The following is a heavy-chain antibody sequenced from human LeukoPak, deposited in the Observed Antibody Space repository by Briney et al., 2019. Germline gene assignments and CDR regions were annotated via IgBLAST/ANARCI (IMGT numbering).Heavy chain of an antibody. CDR2: ISGSGSST. CDR1: GFTFSSFG. Sequence: GVSLRLSCAASGFTFSSFGMNWVRQAPGKGLEWVSGISGSGSSTAYADSVKGRFTISRDSSKSTVFLQMNSLRAEDTAIYYCAKHGSGFDSWGQGTLVTVSS. J-gene: IGHJ4*02. D-gene: IGHD2-2*03. CDR3: AKHGSGFDS. V-gene: IGHV3-23*01.